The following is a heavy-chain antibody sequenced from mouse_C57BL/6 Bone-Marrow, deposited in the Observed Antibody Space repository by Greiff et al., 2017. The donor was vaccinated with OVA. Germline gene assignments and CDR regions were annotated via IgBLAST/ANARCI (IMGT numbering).Heavy chain of an antibody. Sequence: VQLQQPGAELVMPGASVKLSCKASGYTFTSYWMHWVKQRPGQGLEWIGEIDPSDSYTNHNQKFKGKSTLTVDKSSSTAYMQLSSLTSEDSAVYYCAREGFYDGSFAYWGQGTLVTVSA. D-gene: IGHD2-3*01. CDR2: IDPSDSYT. V-gene: IGHV1-69*01. J-gene: IGHJ3*01. CDR3: AREGFYDGSFAY. CDR1: GYTFTSYW.